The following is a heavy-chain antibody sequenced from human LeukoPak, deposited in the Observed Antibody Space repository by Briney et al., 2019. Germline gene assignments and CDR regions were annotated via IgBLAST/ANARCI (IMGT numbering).Heavy chain of an antibody. V-gene: IGHV3-23*01. Sequence: GGSLRLSCAASGFTFSSYAMSWVRQAPGKGLEWVSAISGSGGSTYYADSVKGRFTISRDNSKNTLYPQMNSLRAEDTAVYYCAKACMLGFPPPNGYWGQGTLVTVSS. J-gene: IGHJ4*02. CDR2: ISGSGGST. D-gene: IGHD3-10*02. CDR3: AKACMLGFPPPNGY. CDR1: GFTFSSYA.